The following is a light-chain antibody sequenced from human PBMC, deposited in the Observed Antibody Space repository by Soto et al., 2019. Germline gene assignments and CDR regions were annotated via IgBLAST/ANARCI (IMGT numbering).Light chain of an antibody. Sequence: PGERATLSCRASQSVSSSYLAWYQQTPGQAPRLLIYGTSNRATGIPDRFSGSGSGTDFTLTISRLEPEDFAVYYCQQYGNSRWTFGQGTKVEIK. CDR2: GTS. CDR1: QSVSSSY. V-gene: IGKV3-20*01. CDR3: QQYGNSRWT. J-gene: IGKJ1*01.